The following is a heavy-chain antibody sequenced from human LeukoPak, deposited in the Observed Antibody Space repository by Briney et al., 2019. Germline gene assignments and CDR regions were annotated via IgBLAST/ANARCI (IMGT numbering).Heavy chain of an antibody. Sequence: GESLKISCEGSGYSFTSYWIGWVRQMPGKGLEWMGIIYPGDSDTRYSPSFQGQVTISADKSISTAYLQWSSLKASDTAMYYCARSPYSSSSPIGYWGQGTLVTVSS. D-gene: IGHD6-6*01. CDR2: IYPGDSDT. J-gene: IGHJ4*02. CDR1: GYSFTSYW. V-gene: IGHV5-51*01. CDR3: ARSPYSSSSPIGY.